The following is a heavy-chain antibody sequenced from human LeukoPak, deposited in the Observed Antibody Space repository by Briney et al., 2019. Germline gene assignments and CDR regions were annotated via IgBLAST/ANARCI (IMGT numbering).Heavy chain of an antibody. J-gene: IGHJ6*03. Sequence: SETLSLTCAVYGGSFSGYYWSWIRQPPGKGLEWIGEINHSVSTNYNPSLKSRFTISVATSKNQFSLKLSSVAAADTAVYYCARGLDYSYYYYYYYMDVWGKGTTVTVSS. D-gene: IGHD4-11*01. CDR2: INHSVST. CDR1: GGSFSGYY. CDR3: ARGLDYSYYYYYYYMDV. V-gene: IGHV4-34*01.